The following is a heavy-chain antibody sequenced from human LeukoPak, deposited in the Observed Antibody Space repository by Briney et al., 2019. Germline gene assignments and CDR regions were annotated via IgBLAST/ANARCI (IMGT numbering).Heavy chain of an antibody. J-gene: IGHJ4*02. V-gene: IGHV3-23*01. CDR1: GFTFTSYA. Sequence: GGSLRLSCAASGFTFTSYAMNWVRQAPGQGLEWVSTVSGIGQTTDYSDSVKGRFTISRDNAKNSLYLQMNSLRAEDTAVYYCARIWDGYSGSDYWGQGTLVTVSS. CDR2: VSGIGQTT. CDR3: ARIWDGYSGSDY. D-gene: IGHD1-26*01.